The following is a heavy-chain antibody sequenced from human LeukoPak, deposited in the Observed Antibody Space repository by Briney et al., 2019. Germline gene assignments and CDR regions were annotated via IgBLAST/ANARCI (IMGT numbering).Heavy chain of an antibody. Sequence: PSETLSLTCTVSGGSISTYYWNWIRQPPEKGLEWIGYIYYSGSTNYNPSLKSRVTISVDTSKNQFSLRLSSVTAADTAVYYCARDTSMAAFDYWGQGTLVTVSS. J-gene: IGHJ4*02. CDR2: IYYSGST. CDR1: GGSISTYY. D-gene: IGHD5-18*01. CDR3: ARDTSMAAFDY. V-gene: IGHV4-59*01.